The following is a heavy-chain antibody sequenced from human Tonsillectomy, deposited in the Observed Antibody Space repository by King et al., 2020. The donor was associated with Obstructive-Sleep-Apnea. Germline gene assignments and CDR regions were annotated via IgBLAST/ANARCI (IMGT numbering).Heavy chain of an antibody. V-gene: IGHV1-69*06. D-gene: IGHD3-22*01. J-gene: IGHJ4*02. CDR2: VIPFFHTS. Sequence: VQLVESGAEVKKPGSSVKVSCKASGGTFDNFVVGWVRQAPGQGLEWMGGVIPFFHTSNYAQRFQGRVTITADKSTNTIYLDLSSLRSEDTAVYYCARSYYDTSGRSTPNRYYFDNWGQGTLVTVSS. CDR3: ARSYYDTSGRSTPNRYYFDN. CDR1: GGTFDNFV.